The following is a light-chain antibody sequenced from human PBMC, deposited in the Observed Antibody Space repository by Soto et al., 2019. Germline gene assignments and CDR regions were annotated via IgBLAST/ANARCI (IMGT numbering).Light chain of an antibody. Sequence: QSVLTQPPSASGTPGQRVTISCSGSNSNIGNNYVFWYQQVPGTAPKVVTYRNNQRPSGVPDRFSGSKSGNTASLTVSGLQAEDEAYYYCNSYAGSNIYVFGTGTKLTVL. CDR3: NSYAGSNIYV. CDR2: RNN. CDR1: NSNIGNNY. J-gene: IGLJ1*01. V-gene: IGLV1-47*01.